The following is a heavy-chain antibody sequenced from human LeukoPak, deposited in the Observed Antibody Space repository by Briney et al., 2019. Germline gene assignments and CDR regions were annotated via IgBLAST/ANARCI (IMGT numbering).Heavy chain of an antibody. CDR1: GGSFSGYY. J-gene: IGHJ4*02. Sequence: PSETLSLTCAVYGGSFSGYYWSWIRQPPGKGLEWIGEINHSGSTNYNPSLKSRVTISVDTSKNQFSLKLSSVTAADTAVYYCARDQPEGYYFDYWGQGTLVTVSS. CDR2: INHSGST. V-gene: IGHV4-34*01. CDR3: ARDQPEGYYFDY.